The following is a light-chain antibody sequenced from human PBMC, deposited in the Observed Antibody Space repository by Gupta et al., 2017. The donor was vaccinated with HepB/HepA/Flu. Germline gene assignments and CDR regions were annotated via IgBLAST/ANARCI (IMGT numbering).Light chain of an antibody. CDR1: SSNIVSNY. V-gene: IGLV1-51*02. CDR3: ATWDSSLGRYV. CDR2: ENN. Sequence: QSVFTQPPSVSAAPGQTVAISCSGSSSNIVSNYVTWYQQFPGTAPKYLIYENNKRPSGTPDRFSGSKSGTSAILVITGLQTGDEADYYCATWDSSLGRYVFGSGTKVTVL. J-gene: IGLJ1*01.